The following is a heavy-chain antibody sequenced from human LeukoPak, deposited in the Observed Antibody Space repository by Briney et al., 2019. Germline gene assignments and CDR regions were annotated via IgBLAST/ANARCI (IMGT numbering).Heavy chain of an antibody. D-gene: IGHD2-2*01. V-gene: IGHV4-31*03. CDR2: IYYSGST. Sequence: SETLSLTCTVSGGSISSGGYYWSWIRQHPGEGLEWIGYIYYSGSTYYNPSLKSRVTISVDTSKNQFSLKLSSVTAADTAVYYCARVLVPATNNWFDPWGQGTLVTVSS. CDR3: ARVLVPATNNWFDP. J-gene: IGHJ5*02. CDR1: GGSISSGGYY.